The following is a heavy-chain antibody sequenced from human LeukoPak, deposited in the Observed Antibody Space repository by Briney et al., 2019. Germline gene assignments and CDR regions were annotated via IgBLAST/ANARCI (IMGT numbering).Heavy chain of an antibody. V-gene: IGHV1-2*02. Sequence: GASVKVSCKASGYTFTSYYMHWVRQAPGQGLEWMGWINPNSGGTNYAQKFQGRVTMTRDTSISTAYMELSRLRSDDTAVYYCARGLYGGNSGSDYWGQGTLVTVSS. CDR1: GYTFTSYY. CDR3: ARGLYGGNSGSDY. CDR2: INPNSGGT. J-gene: IGHJ4*02. D-gene: IGHD4-23*01.